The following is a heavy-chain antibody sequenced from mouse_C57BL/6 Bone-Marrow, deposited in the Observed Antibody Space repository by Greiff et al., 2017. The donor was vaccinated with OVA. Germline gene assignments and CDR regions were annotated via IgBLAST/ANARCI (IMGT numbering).Heavy chain of an antibody. CDR3: TRGYSNYYAMGY. J-gene: IGHJ4*01. D-gene: IGHD2-5*01. CDR1: GYTFTDYE. CDR2: IDPETGGT. Sequence: VKVVESGAELVRPGASVTLSCKASGYTFTDYEMHWVKQTPVHGLEWIGAIDPETGGTAYNQKFKGKAILTADKSSSTAYMELRSLTSEDSAVYYCTRGYSNYYAMGYGGQGTSVTVSS. V-gene: IGHV1-15*01.